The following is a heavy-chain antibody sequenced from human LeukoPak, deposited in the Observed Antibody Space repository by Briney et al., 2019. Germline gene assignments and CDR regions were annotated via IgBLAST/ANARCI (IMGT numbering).Heavy chain of an antibody. CDR2: INPNSSGT. CDR1: GYTFTGHY. CDR3: ARDYGFYSGLYFFDY. J-gene: IGHJ4*02. D-gene: IGHD1-26*01. V-gene: IGHV1-2*02. Sequence: GASVKVSCKASGYTFTGHYIHWVRQAPGQGLEWMGWINPNSSGTKYAQKFQGRVTMTRDTSISTAYMELSKLRSDDTAVYSCARDYGFYSGLYFFDYWGQGTLVTVSS.